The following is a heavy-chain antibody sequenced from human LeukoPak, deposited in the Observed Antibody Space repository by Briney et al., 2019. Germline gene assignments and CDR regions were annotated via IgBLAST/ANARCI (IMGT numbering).Heavy chain of an antibody. Sequence: PSETLSLTCTVSGGSISSSSYSWGWIRQPPGKGLEWIGSIYYSGSTYYNPSLKGRVTISVDTSKNQFSLKLSSVTAADTAVYYCARHVRLVLYGMDVWGQGTTVTVSS. D-gene: IGHD6-19*01. J-gene: IGHJ6*02. CDR3: ARHVRLVLYGMDV. CDR1: GGSISSSSYS. V-gene: IGHV4-39*01. CDR2: IYYSGST.